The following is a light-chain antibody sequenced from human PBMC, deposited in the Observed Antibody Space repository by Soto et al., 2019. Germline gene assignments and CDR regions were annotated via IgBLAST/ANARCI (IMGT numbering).Light chain of an antibody. CDR1: GSNTGNNF. CDR3: GTRDSALSLWL. J-gene: IGLJ3*02. V-gene: IGLV1-51*01. Sequence: QAVVTQPPSVSAAPGQKVTISCSGGGSNTGNNFVSWYQQFPETAPKLLIYDTDKRPSGIPDRFSGSKSGTSATLGITRLQTGDEADYYCGTRDSALSLWLFGGGTKLTVL. CDR2: DTD.